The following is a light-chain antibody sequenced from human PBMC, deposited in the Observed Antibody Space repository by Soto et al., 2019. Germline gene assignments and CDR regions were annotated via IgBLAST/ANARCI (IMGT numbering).Light chain of an antibody. CDR1: SSDVGGDNY. V-gene: IGLV2-8*01. CDR3: SPYAGSNNLV. CDR2: EVS. J-gene: IGLJ3*02. Sequence: QSALTQPPSASGSPGQSVTISCTGISSDVGGDNYVSWYQQHPGKAPKLMIYEVSKRPSGVPDRFSGSKSGNTASLTVSGLQAEDEADYYCSPYAGSNNLVFGGGTKLTVL.